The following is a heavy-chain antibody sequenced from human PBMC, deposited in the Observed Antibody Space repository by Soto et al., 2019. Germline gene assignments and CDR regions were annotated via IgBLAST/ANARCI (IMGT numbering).Heavy chain of an antibody. CDR1: GFTFRNYA. CDR2: VSVSGGTT. CDR3: AKGMYYYDSSGYRLFDY. J-gene: IGHJ4*02. D-gene: IGHD3-22*01. Sequence: GGSLRLSCAASGFTFRNYAMNWVRQAPGKGLEWVSGVSVSGGTTYYADSVKGRFTVSRDNSKITVYLQMNSLRADDTAVYFCAKGMYYYDSSGYRLFDYWGQGTLVTVSS. V-gene: IGHV3-23*01.